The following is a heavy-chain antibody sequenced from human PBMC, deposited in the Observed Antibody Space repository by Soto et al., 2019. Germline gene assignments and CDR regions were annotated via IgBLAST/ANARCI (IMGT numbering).Heavy chain of an antibody. Sequence: ASVKVSCKASGYTFTSYVISWVRQAPGQGLEWMGGIIPSFGTPTYAQKFQGRVTITADDSTSAAYMDLSSLRAEDTAVYYCARGVGRDGYNSRNYFDYWGQGTLVTVSS. V-gene: IGHV1-69*13. D-gene: IGHD1-1*01. CDR3: ARGVGRDGYNSRNYFDY. CDR1: GYTFTSYV. CDR2: IIPSFGTP. J-gene: IGHJ4*02.